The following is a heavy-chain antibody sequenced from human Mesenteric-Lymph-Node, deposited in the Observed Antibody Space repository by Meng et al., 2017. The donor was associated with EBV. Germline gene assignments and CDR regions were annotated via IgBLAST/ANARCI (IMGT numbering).Heavy chain of an antibody. Sequence: EVQLVESGGXLVKPGGSLRLSCAASGFTFSSYSMNWVRQAPGKGLEWVSSISSSSSYIYYADSVKGRFTISRDNAKNSLYLQMNSLRAEDTAVYYCARVISADGRLDYWGQGTLVTVSS. J-gene: IGHJ4*02. CDR2: ISSSSSYI. D-gene: IGHD3-10*01. V-gene: IGHV3-21*01. CDR3: ARVISADGRLDY. CDR1: GFTFSSYS.